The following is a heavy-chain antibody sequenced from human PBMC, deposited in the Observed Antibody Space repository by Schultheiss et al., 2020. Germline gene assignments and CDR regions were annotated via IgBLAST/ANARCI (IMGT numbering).Heavy chain of an antibody. CDR3: ARPRRDWGLDY. CDR1: GGSISSYF. J-gene: IGHJ4*02. D-gene: IGHD3-16*01. V-gene: IGHV4-4*08. CDR2: ISNSGST. Sequence: SQTLSLTCTVSGGSISSYFWSWIRQPPGKGLEWIGDISNSGSTYYNPSLKSRVTISVDTSKNQFSLKLSSVTAADTAVYYCARPRRDWGLDYWGQGTLVTVSS.